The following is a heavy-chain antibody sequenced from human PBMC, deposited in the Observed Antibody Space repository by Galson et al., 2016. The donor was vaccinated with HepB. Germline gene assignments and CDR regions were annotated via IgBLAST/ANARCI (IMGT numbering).Heavy chain of an antibody. J-gene: IGHJ5*01. Sequence: SLRLSCAASGFTFSSYGMHWVRQAPGKGLEWVAFISYDGSNKKYADSVKGRFTMSRDNSKKTLYLQMNSLRAGDTAVYYCARTAFSYSGSYWWFHSWGQGTLVTVSS. CDR3: ARTAFSYSGSYWWFHS. CDR1: GFTFSSYG. CDR2: ISYDGSNK. D-gene: IGHD1-26*01. V-gene: IGHV3-30*03.